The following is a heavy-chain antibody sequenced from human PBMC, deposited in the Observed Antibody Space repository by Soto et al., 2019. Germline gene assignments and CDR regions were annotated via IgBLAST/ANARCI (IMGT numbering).Heavy chain of an antibody. CDR1: GFTFTSSA. V-gene: IGHV1-58*02. D-gene: IGHD4-4*01. Sequence: GASVKVSCKASGFTFTSSAMQWVRQARGQRLEWIGWIVVGSGNTNYAQKFQERVTITRDMSTSTAYMELSSLRSEDTAVYYCAADSAYSNYDYYYCMDVWGKGTTVTVSS. CDR3: AADSAYSNYDYYYCMDV. J-gene: IGHJ6*03. CDR2: IVVGSGNT.